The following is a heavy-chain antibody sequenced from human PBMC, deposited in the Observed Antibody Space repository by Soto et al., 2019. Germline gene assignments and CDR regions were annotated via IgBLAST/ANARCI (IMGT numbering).Heavy chain of an antibody. Sequence: SETLSLTCTVSGGSISSTNWWSWVRQTPGRGLEWIAEIHHSGSANYNPSLKSRVTISVDRSKNQFSLKLSSVTAADTAVYYCARVPDRWGQGTLVT. V-gene: IGHV4-4*02. CDR3: ARVPDR. CDR2: IHHSGSA. D-gene: IGHD2-2*01. J-gene: IGHJ5*02. CDR1: GGSISSTNW.